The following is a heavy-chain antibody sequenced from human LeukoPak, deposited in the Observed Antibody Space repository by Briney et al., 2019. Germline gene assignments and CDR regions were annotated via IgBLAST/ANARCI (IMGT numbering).Heavy chain of an antibody. J-gene: IGHJ4*02. CDR1: GFTFSSYE. V-gene: IGHV3-48*03. D-gene: IGHD1-26*01. CDR3: ASLRRIVGATSDY. Sequence: PGGSLRLSCAASGFTFSSYEMNWVRQAPGTGLEWVSYISSSGNTIYYADSVKGRFTISRDNAKNSLYLQMNSLRAEDTAVYYCASLRRIVGATSDYWGQGILVTVSS. CDR2: ISSSGNTI.